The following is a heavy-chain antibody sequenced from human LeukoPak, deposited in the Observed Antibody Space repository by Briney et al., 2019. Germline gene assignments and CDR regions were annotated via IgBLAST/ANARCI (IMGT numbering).Heavy chain of an antibody. J-gene: IGHJ6*03. V-gene: IGHV3-7*01. D-gene: IGHD3-3*01. CDR2: IKQDGSEK. CDR1: GFTFSSYG. CDR3: AKEQYYDFWSGYYYYYYMDV. Sequence: PGGSLRLSSAASGFTFSSYGMHWVRQAPGKGLEWVANIKQDGSEKYYVDSVKGRFTISRDNAKNSLYLQMNSLRAEDTAVYYCAKEQYYDFWSGYYYYYYMDVWGKGTTVTVSS.